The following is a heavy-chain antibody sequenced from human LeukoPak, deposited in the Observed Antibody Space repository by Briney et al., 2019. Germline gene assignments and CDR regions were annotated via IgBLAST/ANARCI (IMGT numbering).Heavy chain of an antibody. CDR3: AKIGGPYSSGWYGY. Sequence: PGGSLRLSCAASGFTFSSYAMSWVRQAPGKGLEWVSAISGSGGSTYYADSVQGRFTISRDNSKNTLYLQMNSLRAEDTAVYYCAKIGGPYSSGWYGYWCQGTPVTAAS. CDR2: ISGSGGST. D-gene: IGHD6-19*01. CDR1: GFTFSSYA. J-gene: IGHJ4*02. V-gene: IGHV3-23*01.